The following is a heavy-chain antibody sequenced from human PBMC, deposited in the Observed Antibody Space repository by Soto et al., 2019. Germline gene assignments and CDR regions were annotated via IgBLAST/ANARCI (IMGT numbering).Heavy chain of an antibody. Sequence: GGSLRLSCAASGFTFSSYAMSWVRQAPGKGLEWVSAISGSGGSTYYADSVKGPFTISRDNSKNTLYLQMNSLRAEDTAVYYGAKVTGLLWFGGSYYYYYGMDVWGQGTTVTVSS. CDR2: ISGSGGST. CDR3: AKVTGLLWFGGSYYYYYGMDV. V-gene: IGHV3-23*01. J-gene: IGHJ6*02. CDR1: GFTFSSYA. D-gene: IGHD3-10*01.